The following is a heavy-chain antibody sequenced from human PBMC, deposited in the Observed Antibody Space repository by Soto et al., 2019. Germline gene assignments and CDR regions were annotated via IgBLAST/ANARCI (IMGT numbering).Heavy chain of an antibody. Sequence: GGSLRLSCAASGFTFSSYAMSWVRQAPGKGLEWVSSISSSSTYIYYADSLKGRFTISRDNAKNSLYLQMNSLRAEDTAVYYCARDWDVAVVPAATNYPPYYGLDVWGPGTTVTASS. J-gene: IGHJ6*02. D-gene: IGHD2-2*01. CDR3: ARDWDVAVVPAATNYPPYYGLDV. CDR1: GFTFSSYA. CDR2: ISSSSTYI. V-gene: IGHV3-21*01.